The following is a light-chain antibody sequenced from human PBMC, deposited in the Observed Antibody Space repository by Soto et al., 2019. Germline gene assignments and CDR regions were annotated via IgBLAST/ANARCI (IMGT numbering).Light chain of an antibody. CDR3: QQYGSSHPT. V-gene: IGKV3-20*01. J-gene: IGKJ4*01. CDR1: QSVYKNF. CDR2: GAS. Sequence: EIVLTQSPGTLSLSPGERATLSCRASQSVYKNFLAWYQQKPGQAPRLLINGASNRATGIPDRFSGSGSGTDFPLTIDRLEPEDFAVYFCQQYGSSHPTFGGGTKVAIK.